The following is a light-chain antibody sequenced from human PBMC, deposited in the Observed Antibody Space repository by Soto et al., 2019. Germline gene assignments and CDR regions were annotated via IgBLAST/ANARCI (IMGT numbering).Light chain of an antibody. V-gene: IGLV2-14*01. CDR1: SSDVGGYKY. CDR2: EVS. J-gene: IGLJ1*01. Sequence: QSALTQPASVSGSPGQSITISCTGTSSDVGGYKYVSWYQHHPGKAPKLMIYEVSNRPSGISNRFSGSKSGNTASLTISGVQAEDEADYYCSSYTSSSTYVFGTGTKLTVL. CDR3: SSYTSSSTYV.